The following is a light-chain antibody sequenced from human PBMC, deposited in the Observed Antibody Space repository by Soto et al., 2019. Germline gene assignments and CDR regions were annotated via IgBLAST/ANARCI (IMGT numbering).Light chain of an antibody. CDR1: SSDVGGYNY. V-gene: IGLV2-14*01. CDR2: EVS. CDR3: CTFAGRYSYV. Sequence: QSVLTQPASVSGSPGQSITISCTGTSSDVGGYNYVSWYQQHPGKAPKLMIYEVSNRPSGVSNRFSGSRFGNTASLTISGLQAEDEADYYCCTFAGRYSYVFGSGTKVTVL. J-gene: IGLJ1*01.